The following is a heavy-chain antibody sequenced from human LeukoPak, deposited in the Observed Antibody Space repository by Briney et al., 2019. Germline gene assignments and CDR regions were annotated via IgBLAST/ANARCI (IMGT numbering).Heavy chain of an antibody. V-gene: IGHV4-59*12. J-gene: IGHJ4*02. D-gene: IGHD3-22*01. CDR1: GGSISSYY. Sequence: SETLSLTCTVSGGSISSYYWSWIRQPPGKGLEWIGYIYYSGSTNYNPSLKSRVTISVDTSKNQFSLKLSSVTAADTAVYYCARGFYDSSGYYSLTFDYWGQGTLVTVSS. CDR3: ARGFYDSSGYYSLTFDY. CDR2: IYYSGST.